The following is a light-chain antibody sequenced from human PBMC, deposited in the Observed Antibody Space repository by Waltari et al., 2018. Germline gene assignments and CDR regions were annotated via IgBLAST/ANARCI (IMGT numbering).Light chain of an antibody. CDR3: QQYDNLFT. Sequence: DIQMTQSPSSLSASVGDRVTITCQASQDISNYLNWYQQKPGKAPKLLIYDASNLETGVPSRFSGGGARTDFTYTSSGLQPEDIATYYCQQYDNLFTFGPGTKVDMK. J-gene: IGKJ3*01. V-gene: IGKV1-33*01. CDR1: QDISNY. CDR2: DAS.